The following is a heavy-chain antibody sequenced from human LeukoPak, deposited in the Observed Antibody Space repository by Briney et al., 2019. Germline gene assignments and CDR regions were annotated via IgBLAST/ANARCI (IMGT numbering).Heavy chain of an antibody. D-gene: IGHD1-1*01. CDR3: AASSQLGSYNWFDP. J-gene: IGHJ5*02. Sequence: SETLSLTCAVYGAAFSDHYWTWIRQPPGKGLEWIGEIDQSRSTKCNPSLKGRVTISLDTSKNQFSLDLTSVTAADTAVYYCAASSQLGSYNWFDPWGQGTPVTVSS. CDR2: IDQSRST. V-gene: IGHV4-34*01. CDR1: GAAFSDHY.